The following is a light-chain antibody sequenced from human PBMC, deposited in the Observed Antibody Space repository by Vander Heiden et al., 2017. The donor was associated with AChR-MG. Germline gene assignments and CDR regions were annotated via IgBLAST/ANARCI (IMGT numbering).Light chain of an antibody. CDR1: TVGDKY. J-gene: IGLJ1*01. CDR3: QAWDSSTLYV. V-gene: IGLV3-1*01. Sequence: SYELTQPPSVSVAPGQTASITCSGDTVGDKYACWYQQKPGQSPVLVIYQDSKRPSGIPERFSGSNSGNTATLTISGTQAMDEADYYCQAWDSSTLYVFGTGTKVTVL. CDR2: QDS.